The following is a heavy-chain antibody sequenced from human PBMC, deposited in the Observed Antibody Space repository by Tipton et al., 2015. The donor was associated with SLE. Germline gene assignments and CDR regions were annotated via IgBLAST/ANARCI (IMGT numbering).Heavy chain of an antibody. CDR1: GGSISTGGYY. J-gene: IGHJ4*02. Sequence: TLSLTCNVSGGSISTGGYYWSWIRQHPGRGLEWLGYIYNTGSTYYNPSLNSRVSISADASKNQFFLRLTSVTGADTAVYYCASLLFRESYFDSWGQGTLVTVSS. CDR3: ASLLFRESYFDS. CDR2: IYNTGST. V-gene: IGHV4-31*03. D-gene: IGHD3-10*01.